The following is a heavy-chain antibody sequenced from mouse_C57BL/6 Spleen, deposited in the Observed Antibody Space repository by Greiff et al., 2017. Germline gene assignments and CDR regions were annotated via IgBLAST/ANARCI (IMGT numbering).Heavy chain of an antibody. CDR3: TRDPSDEDSIDY. CDR2: ISSGGDYI. V-gene: IGHV5-9-1*02. CDR1: GFTFSSYA. Sequence: EVQGVESGEGLVKPGGSLKLSCAASGFTFSSYAMSWVRQTPEKRLEWVAYISSGGDYIYYADTVKGRFTIPRDNTRNTLYLQMSSLKSEDTAMYYCTRDPSDEDSIDYWGQGTTVTVSS. J-gene: IGHJ2*01.